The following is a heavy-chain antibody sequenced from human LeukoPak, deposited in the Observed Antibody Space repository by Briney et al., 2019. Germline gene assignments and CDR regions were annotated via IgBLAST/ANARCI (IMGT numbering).Heavy chain of an antibody. Sequence: SETLSLTCGVSGGSVSSTNWWTWVRPPPGKGLEWIGEVHLDGRTNYNPSLESRLTMSVDLSENHISLKLTSVTAADTAVYYCAREGGFYRPLDYSGQGTLVTVSS. V-gene: IGHV4-4*02. CDR3: AREGGFYRPLDY. CDR1: GGSVSSTNW. CDR2: VHLDGRT. J-gene: IGHJ4*02. D-gene: IGHD3-3*01.